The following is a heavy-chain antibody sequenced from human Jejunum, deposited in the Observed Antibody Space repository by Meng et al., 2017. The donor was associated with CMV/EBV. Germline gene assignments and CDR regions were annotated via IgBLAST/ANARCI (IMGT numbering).Heavy chain of an antibody. CDR1: TFTFSPSA. Sequence: ASTFTFSPSALSWVRQAPGKGLKWVSTISSSGDNTYYADSVKGRFTISRDNSKNTLYLQMNSLRAEDTAVYYCATHYDFWSGYYDYWGQGTLVTVSS. CDR2: ISSSGDNT. CDR3: ATHYDFWSGYYDY. D-gene: IGHD3-3*01. V-gene: IGHV3-23*01. J-gene: IGHJ4*02.